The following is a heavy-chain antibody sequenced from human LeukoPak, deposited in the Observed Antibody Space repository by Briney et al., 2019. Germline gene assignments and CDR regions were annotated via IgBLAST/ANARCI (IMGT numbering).Heavy chain of an antibody. D-gene: IGHD6-19*01. CDR3: ARDVVAVDSNWFDP. Sequence: GASVKVCCKTSGYTFSGYHIHWMRQAPGQGLEWIGWIDPYSGGTHFAEKFQGRVTLTRDTSITTLYMELTNLKSDDTSIYFCARDVVAVDSNWFDPWGQGTLVTVSS. V-gene: IGHV1-2*02. J-gene: IGHJ5*02. CDR1: GYTFSGYH. CDR2: IDPYSGGT.